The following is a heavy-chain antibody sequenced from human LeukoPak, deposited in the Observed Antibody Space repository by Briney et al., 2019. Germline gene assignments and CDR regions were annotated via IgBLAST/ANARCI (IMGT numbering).Heavy chain of an antibody. D-gene: IGHD1-26*01. CDR3: ARELVGARDY. Sequence: GASVKVSCKASGYTFTSYGINWLRQAPGQGLEWMGWISPYNGNTNNAQKVQGRVTMTRNTSISTAYMELSSLRSEDTAVYYCARELVGARDYWGQGTLVTVSA. CDR1: GYTFTSYG. J-gene: IGHJ4*02. V-gene: IGHV1-8*01. CDR2: ISPYNGNT.